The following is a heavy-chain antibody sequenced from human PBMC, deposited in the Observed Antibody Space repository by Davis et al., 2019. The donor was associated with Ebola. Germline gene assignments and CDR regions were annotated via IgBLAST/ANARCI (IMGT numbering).Heavy chain of an antibody. CDR1: GFTFSSYG. V-gene: IGHV3-33*01. Sequence: GESLKISCAASGFTFSSYGMHWVRQAPGKGLEWVAVIWYDGSNKYYADSVKGRFTISRDNSKNTLYLQMNSLRSEDTAVYYCARVPRGYIYGLYYFDYWGQGTLVTVSS. CDR3: ARVPRGYIYGLYYFDY. D-gene: IGHD5-18*01. CDR2: IWYDGSNK. J-gene: IGHJ4*02.